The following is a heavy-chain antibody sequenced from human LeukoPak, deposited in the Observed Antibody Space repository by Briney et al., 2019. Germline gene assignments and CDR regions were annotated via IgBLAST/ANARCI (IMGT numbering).Heavy chain of an antibody. CDR3: ARDSSGYYYPDAFDI. V-gene: IGHV3-43*02. J-gene: IGHJ3*02. CDR1: GFTFDDYA. Sequence: GGSLRLSCAASGFTFDDYAMHWVRQAPGKGLEWVSLISGDGGSTYYADSVKGRFTISRDNSKNSLYLQMNSLRAEDTAVYYCARDSSGYYYPDAFDIWGQGTMVTVSS. D-gene: IGHD3-22*01. CDR2: ISGDGGST.